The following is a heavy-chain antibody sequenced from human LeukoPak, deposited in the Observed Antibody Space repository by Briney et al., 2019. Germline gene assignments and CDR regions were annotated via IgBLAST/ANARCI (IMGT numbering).Heavy chain of an antibody. D-gene: IGHD5-18*01. Sequence: PSETLSLTCTVSGGSISSYYWSWIRQPLGKGLEWIGYIYYSGSTNYNPSLKSRVTISVDTSKNQFSLKLSSVTAADTAVYYCARVPTLGYSYGYAWFDPWGQGTLVTVSS. J-gene: IGHJ5*02. CDR1: GGSISSYY. V-gene: IGHV4-59*01. CDR2: IYYSGST. CDR3: ARVPTLGYSYGYAWFDP.